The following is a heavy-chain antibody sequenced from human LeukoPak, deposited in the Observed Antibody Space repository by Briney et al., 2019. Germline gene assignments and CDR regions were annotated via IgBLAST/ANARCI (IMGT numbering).Heavy chain of an antibody. Sequence: PSETLSLTCAVYGGYFSGYYWSWIRQPPGKGLEWIGEINHSGSTNYNPSLKSRVTISVDTSKNQFSLKLSSVTAADTAVYYCARLGQQLLYGMDVWGQGTTVTVSS. J-gene: IGHJ6*02. V-gene: IGHV4-34*01. CDR3: ARLGQQLLYGMDV. D-gene: IGHD6-13*01. CDR2: INHSGST. CDR1: GGYFSGYY.